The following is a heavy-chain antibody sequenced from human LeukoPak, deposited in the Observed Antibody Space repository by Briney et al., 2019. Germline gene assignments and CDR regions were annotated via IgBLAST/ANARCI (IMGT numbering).Heavy chain of an antibody. D-gene: IGHD6-13*01. CDR2: ICANDGNT. Sequence: GGSLRLSCAASGLTFRNYAMSWVRQAPGKGLEWVSVICANDGNTYYADAVKGRFTISRDNSKDTLYLQMDSLRAEDTAVYYCARGIAAAGSYWGQGTLVTVSS. CDR1: GLTFRNYA. V-gene: IGHV3-23*01. J-gene: IGHJ4*02. CDR3: ARGIAAAGSY.